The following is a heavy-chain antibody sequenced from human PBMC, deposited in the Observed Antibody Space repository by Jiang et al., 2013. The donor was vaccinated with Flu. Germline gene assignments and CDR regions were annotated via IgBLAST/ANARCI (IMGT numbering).Heavy chain of an antibody. D-gene: IGHD1-26*01. CDR2: INPNSGAT. V-gene: IGHV1-2*04. J-gene: IGHJ4*02. CDR3: AREGQRELLRSLDY. CDR1: GYTCTGYY. Sequence: SGAEVKKPGASMKVSCKASGYTCTGYYIHWVRQAPGQGLEWMGWINPNSGATNYAQKFQGWVTMTRDTSISTAYMELSRMTSDDTAVYYCAREGQRELLRSLDYWGQGTLVTVSS.